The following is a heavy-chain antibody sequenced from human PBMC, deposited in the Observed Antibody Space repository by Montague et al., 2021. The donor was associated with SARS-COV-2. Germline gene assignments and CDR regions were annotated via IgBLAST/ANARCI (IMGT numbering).Heavy chain of an antibody. CDR3: ARLESSWWFFDY. J-gene: IGHJ4*02. D-gene: IGHD2-8*02. CDR1: GFTFSAYT. Sequence: LRLSCAASGFTFSAYTMNWVRQAPGKGLEWIGEINYSGDTYYNPSLTSRVTISMDTSESQFSLKMTSVTAADTAVYYCARLESSWWFFDYWGQGTLVTVSS. CDR2: INYSGDT. V-gene: IGHV4-34*01.